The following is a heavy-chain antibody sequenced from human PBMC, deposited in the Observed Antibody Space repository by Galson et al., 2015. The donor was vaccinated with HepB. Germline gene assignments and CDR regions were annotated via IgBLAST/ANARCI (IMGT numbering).Heavy chain of an antibody. CDR2: ISAYNGNT. CDR3: ARDIGVLVGATRSPIDY. D-gene: IGHD1-26*01. CDR1: GYTFTSYG. V-gene: IGHV1-18*04. J-gene: IGHJ4*02. Sequence: SVKVSCKASGYTFTSYGISWVRQAPGQGLEWMGWISAYNGNTNYAQKLQGRVTMTTDTSTSTAYMELRSLRSDDTAVYYCARDIGVLVGATRSPIDYWGQGTLVTVSS.